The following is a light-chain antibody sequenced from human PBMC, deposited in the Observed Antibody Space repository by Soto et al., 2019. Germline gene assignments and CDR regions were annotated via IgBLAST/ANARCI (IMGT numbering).Light chain of an antibody. J-gene: IGLJ1*01. Sequence: QSALTQPASVSGSPGQSITISCTGTSSDVGGYNYVSWYQQHPGKAPKLMIYEVSNRPSGVSNHFSGSKSGNTASLTISGLQAEDEADYYCSSYTSSSTVYVFGTGTQLTVL. CDR1: SSDVGGYNY. CDR3: SSYTSSSTVYV. V-gene: IGLV2-14*01. CDR2: EVS.